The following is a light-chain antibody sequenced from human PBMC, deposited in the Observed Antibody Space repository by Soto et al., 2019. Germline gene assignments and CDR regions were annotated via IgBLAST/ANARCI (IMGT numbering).Light chain of an antibody. CDR1: SSDVGGYKY. V-gene: IGLV2-14*01. J-gene: IGLJ1*01. Sequence: QSALTQPASVSGSPGQSITLSCTGTSSDVGGYKYVSWYQQHPGKAPKLLIYDVSNRPSGISNRFSGSKSGNTASLTISGLQAEDEAYYYCSSYSSSSTPYVFGTGTKLTVL. CDR3: SSYSSSSTPYV. CDR2: DVS.